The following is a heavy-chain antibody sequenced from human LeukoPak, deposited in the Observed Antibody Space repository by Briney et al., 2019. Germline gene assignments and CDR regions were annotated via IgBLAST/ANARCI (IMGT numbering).Heavy chain of an antibody. J-gene: IGHJ6*02. CDR3: ARGAPSLERRFYYYYYGMDV. Sequence: GGSLRLSCAASGFTFSSYAMHWVRQAPGKGLEWVAVISYDGSNKYYADSVKGRFTISRDNSKNTLYLQMNSLRAEDTAVYYCARGAPSLERRFYYYYYGMDVWGQGTTVTVSS. CDR1: GFTFSSYA. D-gene: IGHD1-1*01. CDR2: ISYDGSNK. V-gene: IGHV3-30*04.